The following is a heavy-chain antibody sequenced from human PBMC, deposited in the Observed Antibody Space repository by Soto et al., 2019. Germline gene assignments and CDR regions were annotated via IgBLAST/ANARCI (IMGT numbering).Heavy chain of an antibody. V-gene: IGHV3-48*03. J-gene: IGHJ3*02. Sequence: GGSLRLSCAASGFTFSSYEMDWVRQAPGKGLEWVAYISSNGGTIYYGDSVKGRFTISRDNADNSLYLQMNSLRAEDTAVYYCTTEKSVMYSGYDAFDIWGRGTTAPV. CDR3: TTEKSVMYSGYDAFDI. D-gene: IGHD5-12*01. CDR2: ISSNGGTI. CDR1: GFTFSSYE.